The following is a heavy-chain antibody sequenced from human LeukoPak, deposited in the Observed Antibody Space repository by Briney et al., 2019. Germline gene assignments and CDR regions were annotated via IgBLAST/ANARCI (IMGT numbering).Heavy chain of an antibody. Sequence: GGSLRLSCASSGFTFSSYSMNWVRQAPGKGLEWVSSISSSSSYIYYADSVKGRFTISRDNAKNSLYLQMNSLRAEDTAVYYCAVTWIQLWDYWGQGTLVTVSS. J-gene: IGHJ4*02. D-gene: IGHD5-18*01. CDR2: ISSSSSYI. CDR1: GFTFSSYS. CDR3: AVTWIQLWDY. V-gene: IGHV3-21*01.